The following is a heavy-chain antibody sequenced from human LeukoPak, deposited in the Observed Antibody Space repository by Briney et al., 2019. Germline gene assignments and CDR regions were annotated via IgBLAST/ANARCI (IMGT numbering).Heavy chain of an antibody. J-gene: IGHJ4*02. CDR2: IYSGGST. CDR1: GFTVSSNY. D-gene: IGHD6-19*01. CDR3: ARDMVAVAGTVDY. Sequence: PGGSLRLXCAASGFTVSSNYMSWVRQAPGKGLEWVSVIYSGGSTYYADSVKGRFTISRDNSKNTLYLQMNSLRAEDTAVYYCARDMVAVAGTVDYWGQGTLVTVSS. V-gene: IGHV3-66*02.